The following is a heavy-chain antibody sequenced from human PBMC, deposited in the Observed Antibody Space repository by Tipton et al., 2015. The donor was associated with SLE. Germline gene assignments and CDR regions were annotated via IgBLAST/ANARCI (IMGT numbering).Heavy chain of an antibody. Sequence: LRLSCTVSGGSISSGPFYWSWVRQPAGKGLEWVGHFSTSGSTNYNPSLKSRVTISGDMSKNQFSLKLSSVTAADTAVYYCARVPFYYYYYMDVWGKGTTVTVSS. V-gene: IGHV4-61*09. CDR1: GGSISSGPFY. CDR3: ARVPFYYYYYMDV. J-gene: IGHJ6*03. CDR2: FSTSGST.